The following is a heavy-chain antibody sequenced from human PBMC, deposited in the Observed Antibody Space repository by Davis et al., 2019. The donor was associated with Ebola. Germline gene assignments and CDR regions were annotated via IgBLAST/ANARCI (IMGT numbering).Heavy chain of an antibody. Sequence: ASVKVSCKASGYTFTNYGITWVRQAPGQGLEWMGWINPHNGNTNYAQNVQGRVTLTADKATNTAYMELSGLRFDDTAVYYCARGKWFDPWGQGTLVSVTS. V-gene: IGHV1-18*04. CDR1: GYTFTNYG. J-gene: IGHJ5*02. CDR3: ARGKWFDP. CDR2: INPHNGNT.